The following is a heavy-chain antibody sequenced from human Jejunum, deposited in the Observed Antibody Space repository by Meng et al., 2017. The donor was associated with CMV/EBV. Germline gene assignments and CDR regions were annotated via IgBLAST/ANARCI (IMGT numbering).Heavy chain of an antibody. Sequence: SGSTFSNYPMRWVRQAPGRGLEWVSGISSSGGSTSHPDSLKGRFSISRDNSRNTLYLQMMSLRAEDTAVYYCAGGGPAIYSPFDPWGQGTLVTVSS. CDR1: GSTFSNYP. D-gene: IGHD3-16*01. V-gene: IGHV3-23*01. CDR3: AGGGPAIYSPFDP. CDR2: ISSSGGST. J-gene: IGHJ5*02.